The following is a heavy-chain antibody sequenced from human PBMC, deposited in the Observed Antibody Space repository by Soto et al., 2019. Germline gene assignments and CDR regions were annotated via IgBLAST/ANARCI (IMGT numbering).Heavy chain of an antibody. V-gene: IGHV4-59*01. Sequence: QVQLQESGPGLVKPSETLSLTCTVSGGSISSYYWSWIRQPPGKGLEWIGYIYYSGSTNYNPSLKSRVTISVDTSKNQFSRKLGSVTAADTAVYYCARDYWGNWNYHWFDPWGQGTLVTVSS. D-gene: IGHD1-7*01. J-gene: IGHJ5*02. CDR1: GGSISSYY. CDR3: ARDYWGNWNYHWFDP. CDR2: IYYSGST.